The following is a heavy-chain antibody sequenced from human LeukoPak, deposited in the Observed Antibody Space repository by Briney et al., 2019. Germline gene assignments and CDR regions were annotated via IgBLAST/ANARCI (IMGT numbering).Heavy chain of an antibody. CDR2: MNPNSGNT. CDR1: GYTFTSYG. CDR3: ARGTYYDFWSGYPVGYNWFDP. V-gene: IGHV1-8*03. Sequence: GASVKVSCKASGYTFTSYGINWVRQATGQGLEWMGWMNPNSGNTGYAQKFQGRVTITRNTSISTAYMELSSLRSEDTAVYYCARGTYYDFWSGYPVGYNWFDPWGQGTLVTVSS. J-gene: IGHJ5*02. D-gene: IGHD3-3*01.